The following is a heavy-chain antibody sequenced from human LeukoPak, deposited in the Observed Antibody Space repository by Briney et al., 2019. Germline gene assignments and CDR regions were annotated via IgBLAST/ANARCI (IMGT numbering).Heavy chain of an antibody. CDR2: INHSGST. J-gene: IGHJ5*02. CDR1: GYSISSGYY. CDR3: ARQENMVRGEDWFDP. Sequence: PSETLSLTCTVSGYSISSGYYWSWIRQPPGKGLEWIGEINHSGSTNYNPSLKSRVTISVDTSKNQFSLKLSSVTAADTAVYYCARQENMVRGEDWFDPWGQGTLVTVSS. D-gene: IGHD3-10*01. V-gene: IGHV4-38-2*02.